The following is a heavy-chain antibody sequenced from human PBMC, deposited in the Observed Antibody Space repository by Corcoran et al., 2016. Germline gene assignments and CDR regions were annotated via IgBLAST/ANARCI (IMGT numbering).Heavy chain of an antibody. J-gene: IGHJ4*02. CDR1: GFTVSSDY. D-gene: IGHD3-22*01. CDR3: ARATKGGIGYYYD. V-gene: IGHV3-53*01. CDR2: MYSSGTT. Sequence: EVQLVESGGGLIHPGGSLRLSCAASGFTVSSDYMGWVRQAPGKGLDWVSVMYSSGTTFYADSVKGRFTITRDNSKNTLYLQMTSLRAEDSAVYCCARATKGGIGYYYDWGQGTLVTVSS.